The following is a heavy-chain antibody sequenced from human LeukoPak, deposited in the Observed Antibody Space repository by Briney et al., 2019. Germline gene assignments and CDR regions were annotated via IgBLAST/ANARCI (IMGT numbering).Heavy chain of an antibody. CDR1: GGTFSSYA. CDR2: IIPIFGTA. Sequence: ASVKVSCKASGGTFSSYAISWVRQAPGQGLEWMGGIIPIFGTANYAQKFQGRVTITADESTSTAYMELSSLRPEDTAVYYCTGSMTTVTTRQYYFDYWGQGTLVTVSS. V-gene: IGHV1-69*13. CDR3: TGSMTTVTTRQYYFDY. J-gene: IGHJ4*02. D-gene: IGHD4-17*01.